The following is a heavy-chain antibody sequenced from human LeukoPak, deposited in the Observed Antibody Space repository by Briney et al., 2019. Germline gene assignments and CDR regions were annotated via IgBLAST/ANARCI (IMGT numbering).Heavy chain of an antibody. CDR3: ARSHDHLWGNYPDY. D-gene: IGHD3-16*02. J-gene: IGHJ4*02. Sequence: SETLSLTCDVSGGSIDSTNWWNWVRQPPGKGLEWIGEVHHDGRINYNPSLKSRVTLSVDKSKNQFSLRLNSVTAADTAMYYCARSHDHLWGNYPDYWGQGTLVTVSS. V-gene: IGHV4/OR15-8*01. CDR1: GGSIDSTNW. CDR2: VHHDGRI.